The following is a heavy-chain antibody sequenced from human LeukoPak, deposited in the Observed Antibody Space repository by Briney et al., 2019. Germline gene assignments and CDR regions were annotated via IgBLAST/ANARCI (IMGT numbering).Heavy chain of an antibody. CDR3: ARVDYDFWSGYSPDQSYYYGMDV. CDR1: GGSISSYY. V-gene: IGHV4-59*01. Sequence: SDTLSLTGTGSGGSISSYYWSWVRQPPGNGLEWIGYIYYSGSTIYNPSLKSRVTISVDTSKNQFSLKLSSVTAADTAVYYCARVDYDFWSGYSPDQSYYYGMDVWGQGTTVTVSS. J-gene: IGHJ6*02. CDR2: IYYSGST. D-gene: IGHD3-3*01.